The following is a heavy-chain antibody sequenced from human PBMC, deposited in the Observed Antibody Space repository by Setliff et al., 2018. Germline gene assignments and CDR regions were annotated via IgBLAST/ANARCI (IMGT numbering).Heavy chain of an antibody. CDR1: GYSISSGYY. J-gene: IGHJ4*02. CDR2: IYRWGST. V-gene: IGHV4-38-2*01. Sequence: SETLSLTCAVSGYSISSGYYWGWIRQPPGKGLEWIGTIYRWGSTSYNPSLKSRVTISIDTSKNQFSLRLSSVTAADTAVYYCVRSGWYPKYDYWGQGTLVTVSS. D-gene: IGHD6-19*01. CDR3: VRSGWYPKYDY.